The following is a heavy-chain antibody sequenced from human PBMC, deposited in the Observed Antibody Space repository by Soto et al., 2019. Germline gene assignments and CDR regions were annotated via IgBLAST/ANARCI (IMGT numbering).Heavy chain of an antibody. J-gene: IGHJ4*02. CDR3: ATPGSWYSY. Sequence: EVQLLESGGGLVQPGGSLRLSCAASGFTFRSYAMSWVRQAPGKGLEWVSSISATGGSISYADSVKGRFTISRDNSKSTLFLQMNSLRADDTAVYYCATPGSWYSYWGQGTLVTVSS. CDR1: GFTFRSYA. D-gene: IGHD6-13*01. CDR2: ISATGGSI. V-gene: IGHV3-23*01.